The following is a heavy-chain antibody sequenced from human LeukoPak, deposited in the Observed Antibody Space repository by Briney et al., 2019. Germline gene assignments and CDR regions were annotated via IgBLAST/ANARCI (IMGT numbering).Heavy chain of an antibody. Sequence: GGSLRRSCAASGFTFSSYSMNWVRQAPGKGLEWVSSISSSSSYIYYADSVKGRFTISRDNAKNSLYLQMNSLRAEDTAVYYCARAPDIVVVPALFDYWGQGTLVTVSS. CDR1: GFTFSSYS. CDR3: ARAPDIVVVPALFDY. J-gene: IGHJ4*02. D-gene: IGHD2-2*01. CDR2: ISSSSSYI. V-gene: IGHV3-21*01.